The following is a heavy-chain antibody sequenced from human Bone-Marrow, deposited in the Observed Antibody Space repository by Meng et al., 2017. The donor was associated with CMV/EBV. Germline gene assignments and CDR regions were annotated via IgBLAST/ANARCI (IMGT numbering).Heavy chain of an antibody. CDR3: VRSDYGGKGVYFDY. V-gene: IGHV3-48*03. J-gene: IGHJ4*02. CDR1: GFTFSSYE. CDR2: ISSSGSTI. Sequence: GESLKISCAASGFTFSSYEMNWVRQAPGKGLEWVSYISSSGSTIYYADSVKGRFTISRDNAKNSLYLQMNSLRAEDTAVYYCVRSDYGGKGVYFDYWGQGPLVTVSS. D-gene: IGHD4-23*01.